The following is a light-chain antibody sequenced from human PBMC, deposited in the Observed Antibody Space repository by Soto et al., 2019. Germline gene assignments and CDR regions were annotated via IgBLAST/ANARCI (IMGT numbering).Light chain of an antibody. J-gene: IGKJ4*01. CDR2: DAS. CDR1: QSVNTY. Sequence: EIVLTQSPATLSLSPGEGATLSCRASQSVNTYLAWYQQKPGQAPRLLIYDASSRATGIPARFSGSGSGTDFTLPISSLEPEDFAVYYCQQGGSFGGGTKVEIK. CDR3: QQGGS. V-gene: IGKV3-11*01.